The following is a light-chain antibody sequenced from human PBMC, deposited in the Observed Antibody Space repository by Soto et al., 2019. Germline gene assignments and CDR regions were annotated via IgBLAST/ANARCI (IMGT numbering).Light chain of an antibody. CDR3: QTWGTGIVI. CDR2: LNSDGSH. Sequence: QLVLTQSPSASASLGASVRLTCTLSSGHSSSAIAWHQQQPEKGPRYVMSLNSDGSHNKGDGIPDRFSGTSSGAERYLTISSLQSEDEADYYCQTWGTGIVIFGGGTKLTVL. V-gene: IGLV4-69*01. CDR1: SGHSSSA. J-gene: IGLJ2*01.